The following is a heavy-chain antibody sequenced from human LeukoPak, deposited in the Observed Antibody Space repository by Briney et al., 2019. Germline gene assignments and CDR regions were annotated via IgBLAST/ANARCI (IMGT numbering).Heavy chain of an antibody. V-gene: IGHV4-59*01. CDR2: IYYSGST. CDR1: GGSISSYY. D-gene: IGHD6-13*01. Sequence: SETLSLTCTVSGGSISSYYWSWIRQPPGKGLEWIGYIYYSGSTNYNPSLKSRVTISVDTSKNQFSLELSSVTAADTAVYYCARVLGGSSWYDGVDAFDIWGQGTMVTVSS. CDR3: ARVLGGSSWYDGVDAFDI. J-gene: IGHJ3*02.